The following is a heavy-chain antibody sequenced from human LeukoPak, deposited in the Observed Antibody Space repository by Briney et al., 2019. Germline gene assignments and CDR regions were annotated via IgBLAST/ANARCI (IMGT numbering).Heavy chain of an antibody. CDR2: ISAYNGNT. CDR3: ARVMYCSSTSCYAEGVDY. Sequence: AASVKVSCKASGYTFTSYGISWVRQAPGQGLEWMGWISAYNGNTNYAQKLQGRVTMTTDTSTSTAYMELRSLRSDDTAVYYCARVMYCSSTSCYAEGVDYWGQGTLVTVSS. D-gene: IGHD2-2*01. CDR1: GYTFTSYG. V-gene: IGHV1-18*01. J-gene: IGHJ4*02.